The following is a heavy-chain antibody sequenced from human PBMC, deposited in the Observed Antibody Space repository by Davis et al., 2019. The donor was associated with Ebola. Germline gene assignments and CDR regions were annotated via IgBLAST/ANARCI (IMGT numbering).Heavy chain of an antibody. V-gene: IGHV3-74*01. J-gene: IGHJ4*02. CDR1: GFTFSSFW. Sequence: GESLKISCAASGFTFSSFWMSWVRQAPGKGLVWVSRINSDGSSTSYADSVKGRFTISRDNAKNTLYLQMNSLRAEDTAVYYCATSTYLPVYWGQGTLVTVSS. D-gene: IGHD2/OR15-2a*01. CDR2: INSDGSST. CDR3: ATSTYLPVY.